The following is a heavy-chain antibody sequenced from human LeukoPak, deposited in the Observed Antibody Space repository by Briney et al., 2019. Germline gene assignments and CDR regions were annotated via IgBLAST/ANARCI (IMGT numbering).Heavy chain of an antibody. CDR3: VRDSDDYYWALDF. Sequence: SQTLSLTCAISGDSVSNNIATWNWVRQSPSRGLEWLGRTYYRSRWGNDYAISVKSRITINPDTSRNQFSLQLNSVTPEDTAVYYWVRDSDDYYWALDFWGQGTPVTVSS. CDR1: GDSVSNNIAT. CDR2: TYYRSRWGN. V-gene: IGHV6-1*01. J-gene: IGHJ4*02. D-gene: IGHD3-10*01.